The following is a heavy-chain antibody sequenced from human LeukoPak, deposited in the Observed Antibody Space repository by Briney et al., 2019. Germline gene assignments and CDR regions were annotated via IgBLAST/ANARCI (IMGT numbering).Heavy chain of an antibody. CDR1: GFTFDDYA. CDR2: IKQDGSEK. V-gene: IGHV3-7*03. J-gene: IGHJ4*02. Sequence: GGSLRLSCAASGFTFDDYAMHWVRQAPGKGLEWVANIKQDGSEKYYVDSVKGRFTISRDNAKNSLYLQMNSLRAEDTAVYYCARDFQGFDYWGQGTLVTVSS. CDR3: ARDFQGFDY.